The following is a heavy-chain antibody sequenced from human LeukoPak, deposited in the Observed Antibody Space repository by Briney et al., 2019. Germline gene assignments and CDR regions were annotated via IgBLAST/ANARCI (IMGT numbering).Heavy chain of an antibody. D-gene: IGHD2-2*01. CDR2: INPSGGST. CDR1: GYTFTSYY. J-gene: IGHJ5*02. CDR3: ARGPFVVVPAAIGWIDP. V-gene: IGHV1-46*03. Sequence: ASVKVSCKASGYTFTSYYMHWVRQAPGQGLEWMGIINPSGGSTSYAQKFQGRVTMTRDTSTSTVYMELSSLISEDTAVYYCARGPFVVVPAAIGWIDPWGQGTLVTVSS.